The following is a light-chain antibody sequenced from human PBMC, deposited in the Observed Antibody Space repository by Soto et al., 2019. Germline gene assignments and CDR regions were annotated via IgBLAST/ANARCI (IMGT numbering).Light chain of an antibody. CDR2: GAF. CDR3: QQYHNLWT. J-gene: IGKJ1*01. Sequence: EIVMTQSPATLSVTPGERATLSCRASQSVANDLAWYQQKPGQAPRLLIYGAFSRATGIPDRFSGGGSGTEFTLTISSLQSEDFAVYYCQQYHNLWTFGQGTKVDIK. CDR1: QSVAND. V-gene: IGKV3D-15*01.